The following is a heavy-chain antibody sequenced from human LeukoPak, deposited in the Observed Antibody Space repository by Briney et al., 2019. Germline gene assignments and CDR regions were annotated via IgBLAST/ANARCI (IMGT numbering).Heavy chain of an antibody. CDR1: GGSISSYY. CDR3: ARDSSGWYRPTYFDY. D-gene: IGHD6-19*01. V-gene: IGHV4-59*01. J-gene: IGHJ4*02. CDR2: IYYSGST. Sequence: PSESLSLTCTVSGGSISSYYWSWIRQPPGKGLEWIGDIYYSGSTNYNPSLKSRVTISVDTSKNQFSLKLSSVTAADTAVYYCARDSSGWYRPTYFDYWGQGTLVTVSS.